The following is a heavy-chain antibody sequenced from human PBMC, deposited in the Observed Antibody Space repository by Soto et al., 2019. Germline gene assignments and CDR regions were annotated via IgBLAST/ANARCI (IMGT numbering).Heavy chain of an antibody. Sequence: SETLSLTFTVSGGSISNSLNYWGWIRQHPGKGLEWIGTIYYTGSTYYNPSLKSRVTISVDTSRNQFSLRLSSVTAADTAVYYCARQGRCSISSCFDVGSPYNYFNPWGQGTLVTVSS. CDR3: ARQGRCSISSCFDVGSPYNYFNP. CDR2: IYYTGST. V-gene: IGHV4-39*01. D-gene: IGHD2-2*01. CDR1: GGSISNSLNY. J-gene: IGHJ5*02.